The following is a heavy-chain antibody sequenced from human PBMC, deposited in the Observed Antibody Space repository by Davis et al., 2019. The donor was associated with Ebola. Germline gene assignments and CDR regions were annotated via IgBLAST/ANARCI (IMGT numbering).Heavy chain of an antibody. J-gene: IGHJ5*02. CDR2: IYYSGST. CDR3: ARGEVVVVPAAIYNWFDP. V-gene: IGHV4-39*01. Sequence: MPGGSLRLSCTVSGGSISSSSYYWGWIRQPPGKGLEWIGSIYYSGSTSYNPSLKSRVTISVDTSKNQFSLKLISVTAADTAVYYCARGEVVVVPAAIYNWFDPWGQGTLVTVSS. D-gene: IGHD2-2*02. CDR1: GGSISSSSYY.